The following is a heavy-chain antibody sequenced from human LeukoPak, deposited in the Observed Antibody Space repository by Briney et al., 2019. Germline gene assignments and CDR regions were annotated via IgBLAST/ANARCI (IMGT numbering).Heavy chain of an antibody. V-gene: IGHV3-48*04. Sequence: GGSLRLSCAASGFTFSSYSMNWVRQAPGKGLEWVSYISSSSSTIYYADSVKGRFTISRDNAKNSLYLQMNSLRAEDTAVYYCAREGDSSGYYSPYFDLWGRGTLVTGSS. D-gene: IGHD3-22*01. J-gene: IGHJ2*01. CDR3: AREGDSSGYYSPYFDL. CDR2: ISSSSSTI. CDR1: GFTFSSYS.